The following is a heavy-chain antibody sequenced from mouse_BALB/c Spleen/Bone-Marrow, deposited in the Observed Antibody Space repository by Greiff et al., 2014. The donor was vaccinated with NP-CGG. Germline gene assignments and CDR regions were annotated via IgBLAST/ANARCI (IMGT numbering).Heavy chain of an antibody. V-gene: IGHV1-9*01. Sequence: QVQLQQSGAELMKLGASVKISCKATGYTFSNYWVYWVKQRPGHGLEWIGEILPGSGTANYNEKFKGKATFTADTSSNTAYMQLSSLTSEDSALYYCARASVVPYYFDFWGQGTTLTVSS. D-gene: IGHD1-1*01. CDR3: ARASVVPYYFDF. CDR2: ILPGSGTA. CDR1: GYTFSNYW. J-gene: IGHJ2*01.